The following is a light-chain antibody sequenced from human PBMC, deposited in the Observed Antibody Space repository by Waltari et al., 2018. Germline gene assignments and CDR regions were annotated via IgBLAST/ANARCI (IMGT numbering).Light chain of an antibody. CDR2: QDT. CDR1: KLGDTY. J-gene: IGLJ1*01. Sequence: SYELTQPPSVSVSPGQTASITCYGDKLGDTYACWYQQKAGQYPVLFIYQDTKRPSGIPERFSGSNSGNTATLTISGTQALDEADYYCQAWDSDTYYVFGTGTKVTVL. CDR3: QAWDSDTYYV. V-gene: IGLV3-1*01.